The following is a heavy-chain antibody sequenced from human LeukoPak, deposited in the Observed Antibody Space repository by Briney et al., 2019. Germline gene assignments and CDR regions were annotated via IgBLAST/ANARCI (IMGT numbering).Heavy chain of an antibody. D-gene: IGHD6-13*01. CDR3: ARDARQQLVERFDY. CDR1: GFTFSSFA. Sequence: PGGSLRLSCAASGFTFSSFAIHWVRQAPGKGLDWVAIISYDGRNKYYSDSVKGQFTISRDNSKNTLYLQMNSLRVEDTAVYYCARDARQQLVERFDYWGQGTLVTVSS. J-gene: IGHJ4*02. V-gene: IGHV3-30*04. CDR2: ISYDGRNK.